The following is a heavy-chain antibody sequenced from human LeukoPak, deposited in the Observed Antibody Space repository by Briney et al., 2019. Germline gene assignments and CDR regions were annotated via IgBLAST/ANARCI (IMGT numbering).Heavy chain of an antibody. D-gene: IGHD3-10*01. CDR1: GFSFSIYT. Sequence: PGGSLRLSCAASGFSFSIYTMAWVRQAPGGGLEWVAGISGSGGSTYYADSVKGRFTISRDNSKNTLYLQMNSLRAEDTAVYYCAASAGPINFWGQGTLVTVSS. J-gene: IGHJ4*02. V-gene: IGHV3-23*01. CDR3: AASAGPINF. CDR2: ISGSGGST.